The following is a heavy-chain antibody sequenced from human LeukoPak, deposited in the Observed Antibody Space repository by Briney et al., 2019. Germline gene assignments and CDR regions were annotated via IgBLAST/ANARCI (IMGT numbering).Heavy chain of an antibody. CDR2: ISGSGGST. V-gene: IGHV3-23*01. J-gene: IGHJ4*02. CDR1: GFTFSSYA. CDR3: AKATPYDILAGRRRYYFDY. Sequence: GGSLRLSCAASGFTFSSYAMSWVRQAPGKGLEWVSAISGSGGSTYYADSVKGRFTISRDNSKNTLYLQMNSLRAEDTAVYYCAKATPYDILAGRRRYYFDYWGEGTLVTVSS. D-gene: IGHD3-9*01.